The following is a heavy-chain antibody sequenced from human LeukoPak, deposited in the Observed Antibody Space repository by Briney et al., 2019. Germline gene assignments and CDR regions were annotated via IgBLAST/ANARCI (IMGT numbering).Heavy chain of an antibody. V-gene: IGHV3-48*04. CDR2: ISSSSSTI. CDR1: GFTFSSYS. CDR3: ASGGFGGDYYYGMDV. D-gene: IGHD3-10*01. J-gene: IGHJ6*02. Sequence: GGSPRLSCAASGFTFSSYSMNWVRQAPGKGLEWVSYISSSSSTIYYADSVKGRFTISRDNAKNSLYLQMNSLRAEDTAVYYCASGGFGGDYYYGMDVWGQGTTVTVSS.